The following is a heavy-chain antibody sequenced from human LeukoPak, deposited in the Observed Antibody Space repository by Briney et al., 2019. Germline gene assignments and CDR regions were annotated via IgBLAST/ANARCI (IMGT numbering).Heavy chain of an antibody. CDR1: GFTFSNYA. V-gene: IGHV3-23*01. J-gene: IGHJ6*02. Sequence: GGSLTLSCAASGFTFSNYAVGGFRRPPGKGLEGVSTISSKGDNIYYADSVEGRLTISRDNSTTTIYLQLNSLRAEDTAPYFCASVVRPGYFFYYGLGVWGRGAPVTVSS. CDR2: ISSKGDNI. CDR3: ASVVRPGYFFYYGLGV.